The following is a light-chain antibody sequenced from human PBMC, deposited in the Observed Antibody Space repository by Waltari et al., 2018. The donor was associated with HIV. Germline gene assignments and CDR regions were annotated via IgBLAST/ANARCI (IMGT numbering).Light chain of an antibody. CDR3: SSYTNRDTVV. CDR2: EVS. Sequence: QSALSQPASVSGSFGQPITIPCTGTSSDVGGYQYVFWYQQQPGKAPERLIPEVSNRPSGVSSRVSGSKSGNTASLTIFLLQAEDEADYYCSSYTNRDTVVFGGGTKLTVV. V-gene: IGLV2-14*03. CDR1: SSDVGGYQY. J-gene: IGLJ2*01.